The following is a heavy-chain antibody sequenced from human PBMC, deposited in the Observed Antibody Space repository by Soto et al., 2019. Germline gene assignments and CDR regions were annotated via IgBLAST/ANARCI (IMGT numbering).Heavy chain of an antibody. Sequence: GASVKVSCKASGGTFSSYAISWVRQAPGQGLEWMGGIIPIFGTANYAQKFQGRVTITADESTSTAYMELSSLRSEDTAVYYCARVPSPYCSGGSCYLGNNWLDPWGQGTLVTVSS. CDR2: IIPIFGTA. CDR1: GGTFSSYA. D-gene: IGHD2-15*01. CDR3: ARVPSPYCSGGSCYLGNNWLDP. V-gene: IGHV1-69*13. J-gene: IGHJ5*02.